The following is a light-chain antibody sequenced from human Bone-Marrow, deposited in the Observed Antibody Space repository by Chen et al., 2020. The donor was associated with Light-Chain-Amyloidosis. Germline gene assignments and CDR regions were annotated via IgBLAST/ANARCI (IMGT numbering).Light chain of an antibody. CDR3: QSYQGSSQGV. CDR1: SGSIATNY. V-gene: IGLV6-57*01. CDR2: EDD. Sequence: NFMPSQPHSVSESPGKTVIISCTRSSGSIATNYVQWYQHRPGSSPTTVIYEDDQRPSGVPDRFSGSIDRSSNSASLTISGLKTEDEADYYCQSYQGSSQGVFGGGTKLTVL. J-gene: IGLJ3*02.